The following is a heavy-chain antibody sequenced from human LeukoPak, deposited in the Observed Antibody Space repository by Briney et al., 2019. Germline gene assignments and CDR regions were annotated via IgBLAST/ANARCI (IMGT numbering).Heavy chain of an antibody. D-gene: IGHD3-22*01. Sequence: ASVKVSCKASGGTFISYAISWVGQAQGQGNEWMGRIITIFGTANYAQKFQGRVTITTDESTSTAYMELSSLRSEDTAVYYCAREGYDSSGYSLPFDYWGQGTLVTVPS. CDR3: AREGYDSSGYSLPFDY. V-gene: IGHV1-69*05. J-gene: IGHJ4*02. CDR1: GGTFISYA. CDR2: IITIFGTA.